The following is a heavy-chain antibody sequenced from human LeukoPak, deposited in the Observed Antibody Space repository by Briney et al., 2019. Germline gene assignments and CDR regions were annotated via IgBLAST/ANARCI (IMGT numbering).Heavy chain of an antibody. CDR1: GYTFTSYG. CDR3: ARDHLYGSGSYFSNFDP. J-gene: IGHJ5*02. Sequence: ASVKVSCTASGYTFTSYGISWVRQAPGQGLEWMGWISAYNGNTNYAQKLQGRVTMTTDTSTSTAYMELRSLRSDDTAVYYCARDHLYGSGSYFSNFDPWGQGTLVTVSS. D-gene: IGHD3-10*01. CDR2: ISAYNGNT. V-gene: IGHV1-18*01.